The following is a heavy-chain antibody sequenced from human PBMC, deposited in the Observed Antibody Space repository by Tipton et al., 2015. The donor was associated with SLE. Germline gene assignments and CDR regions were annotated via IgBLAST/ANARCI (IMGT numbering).Heavy chain of an antibody. D-gene: IGHD2-2*01. CDR3: ARAKRSSTTWGYWFDP. CDR1: GASISSHY. V-gene: IGHV4-59*11. J-gene: IGHJ5*02. CDR2: IYNNGNT. Sequence: TLSLTCTVSGASISSHYWNWIRQPPGKGLEWIGNIYNNGNTNYNPSLKNRVTISVDTSRNQFFLKLSSVAAADTALYYCARAKRSSTTWGYWFDPWGQGTLAAVSS.